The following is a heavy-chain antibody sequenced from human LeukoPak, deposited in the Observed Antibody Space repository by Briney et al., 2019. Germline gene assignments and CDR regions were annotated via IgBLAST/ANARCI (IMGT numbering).Heavy chain of an antibody. Sequence: SETLSLTCTVSGGSISSGDYYWSWIRQPPGKGLEWIGYIYYSGSTNYNPSLKSRVTISVDSSKNQFSLKLSSVTAADTAVYYCARWRATFGGNSGSVHAFDIWGQGTMVTVSS. CDR3: ARWRATFGGNSGSVHAFDI. CDR1: GGSISSGDYY. CDR2: IYYSGST. J-gene: IGHJ3*02. V-gene: IGHV4-61*08. D-gene: IGHD4-23*01.